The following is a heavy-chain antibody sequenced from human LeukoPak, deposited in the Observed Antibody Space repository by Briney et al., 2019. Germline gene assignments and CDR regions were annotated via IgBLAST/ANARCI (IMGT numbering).Heavy chain of an antibody. D-gene: IGHD3-22*01. Sequence: PGGSLRLSCAASGFTFSSYWMHWVRQAPGKGLVWVSRINRDGSDTSYADSVKGRFTISRDNAKNTLSLQMSSLRAEDTALYHCARVAYCHDSSAYYPMDYWGQGTLVTVSS. CDR3: ARVAYCHDSSAYYPMDY. CDR1: GFTFSSYW. V-gene: IGHV3-74*01. CDR2: INRDGSDT. J-gene: IGHJ4*02.